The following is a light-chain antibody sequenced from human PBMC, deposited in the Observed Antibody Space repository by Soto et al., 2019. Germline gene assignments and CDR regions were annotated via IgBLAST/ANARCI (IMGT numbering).Light chain of an antibody. CDR3: QQYNNWPPT. V-gene: IGKV3-15*01. CDR1: QSVSSN. J-gene: IGKJ1*01. CDR2: GAS. Sequence: EIVMTQSPATLSVSPGERATLSCRASQSVSSNLAWYQQKPGQAHRLLIYGASTRATGIPARFSGSGSGTEFTLTISSLQSEDFAVYYWQQYNNWPPTFGQGTKVEI.